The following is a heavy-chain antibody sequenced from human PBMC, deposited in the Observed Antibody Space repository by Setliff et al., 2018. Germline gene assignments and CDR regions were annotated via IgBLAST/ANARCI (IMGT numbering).Heavy chain of an antibody. CDR2: IWFDGSNH. J-gene: IGHJ6*03. CDR1: GFNFSSYG. V-gene: IGHV3-33*06. D-gene: IGHD2-15*01. Sequence: PGGSLRLSCAASGFNFSSYGMHWVRQAPGKGLEWVAAIWFDGSNHYYVDSVKGRFIISSDNSKNTLYLQMNSLRAEDTAVYFCAKESGAHYFYYYYMDVWGKGTTVTVSS. CDR3: AKESGAHYFYYYYMDV.